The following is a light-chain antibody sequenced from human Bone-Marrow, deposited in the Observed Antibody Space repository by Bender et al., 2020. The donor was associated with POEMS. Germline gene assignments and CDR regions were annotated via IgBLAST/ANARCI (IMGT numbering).Light chain of an antibody. CDR1: NSNIGTNA. V-gene: IGLV1-44*01. CDR3: AAWDAGLGGGV. J-gene: IGLJ3*02. CDR2: SDN. Sequence: QSVLTQPPSASGTPVQRVTISCSGSNSNIGTNAVNWYQQFPGTTTKLLIYSDNQRPSGVPDRFYAFKSGTSASLAIGGLQSENEADYYCAAWDAGLGGGVFGGGTKLTVL.